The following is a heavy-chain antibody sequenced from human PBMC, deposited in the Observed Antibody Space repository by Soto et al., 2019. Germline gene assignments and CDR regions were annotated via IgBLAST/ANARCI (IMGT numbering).Heavy chain of an antibody. CDR2: IYYSGST. Sequence: PSDTLSLTCAVSGGSISSGGYYWSWIRQHPGKGLEWIGYIYYSGSTYYNPSLKSRVTISVDTSKNQFSLKLSSVTAADTAVYYCARERGYHFWSGYQTQNNPSYRYHYRDGWGKETTITLSS. CDR1: GGSISSGGYY. V-gene: IGHV4-31*11. J-gene: IGHJ6*03. CDR3: ARERGYHFWSGYQTQNNPSYRYHYRDG. D-gene: IGHD3-3*01.